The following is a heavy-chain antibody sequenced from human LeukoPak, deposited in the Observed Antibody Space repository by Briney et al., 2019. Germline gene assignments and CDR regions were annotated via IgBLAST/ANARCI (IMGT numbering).Heavy chain of an antibody. CDR2: IYYSGCT. CDR3: ASGHYDSSGYYYPFDY. D-gene: IGHD3-22*01. V-gene: IGHV4-39*01. Sequence: SETLSLTCTVSGGSIRSSSYYWGGIRQPPGKGLEWIGSIYYSGCTYYNPSLKSRVTISVDTSKNQVSLRLSSVTAADTAVYYCASGHYDSSGYYYPFDYWGQGTLVTVSS. J-gene: IGHJ4*02. CDR1: GGSIRSSSYY.